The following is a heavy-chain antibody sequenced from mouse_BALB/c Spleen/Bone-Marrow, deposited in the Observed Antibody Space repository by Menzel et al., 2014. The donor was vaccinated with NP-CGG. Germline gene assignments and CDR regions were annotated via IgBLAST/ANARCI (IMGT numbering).Heavy chain of an antibody. D-gene: IGHD2-4*01. V-gene: IGHV14-3*02. CDR3: ARDYDYFFDY. J-gene: IGHJ2*01. CDR1: GFNIKDTY. CDR2: IDPANGNT. Sequence: VQLQQPGAELVKPGASVKLSCTASGFNIKDTYMHWVKQRPEQGLEWIGWIDPANGNTKYDPNFQGKATITADTSSNTAYLQLGSLTSEDTAVYYCARDYDYFFDYWGQGTTLTVSS.